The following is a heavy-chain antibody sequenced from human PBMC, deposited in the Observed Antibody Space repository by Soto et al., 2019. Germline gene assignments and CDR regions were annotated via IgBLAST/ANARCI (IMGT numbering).Heavy chain of an antibody. CDR2: IYYSGST. CDR1: GGSISSYY. D-gene: IGHD6-13*01. CDR3: AGTIAAAGYNWFDP. J-gene: IGHJ5*02. V-gene: IGHV4-59*08. Sequence: SETLSLTCTVSGGSISSYYWSWIRQPPGKGLEWIGYIYYSGSTNYNPSLKSRVTISVDTSKNQFSLKLSSVTAADTAVYYCAGTIAAAGYNWFDPWGQGTLVTVSS.